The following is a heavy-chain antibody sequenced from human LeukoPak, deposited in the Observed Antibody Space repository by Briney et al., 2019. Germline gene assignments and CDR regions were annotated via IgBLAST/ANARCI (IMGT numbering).Heavy chain of an antibody. CDR1: GFTFNNAW. CDR2: IKRKTDGGTT. J-gene: IGHJ4*02. Sequence: GGSLRLSCAASGFTFNNAWMSWVRQAPGKGLEWVGRIKRKTDGGTTDYAAPVKGRFTISRDDSKNTLYLQMNSLRAEDTAVYYCAKDYFNYGDNGPGHYWGQGTLVTVSS. D-gene: IGHD4-17*01. CDR3: AKDYFNYGDNGPGHY. V-gene: IGHV3-15*01.